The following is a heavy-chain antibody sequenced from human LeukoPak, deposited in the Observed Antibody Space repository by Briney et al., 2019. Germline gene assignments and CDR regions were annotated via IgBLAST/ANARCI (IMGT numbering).Heavy chain of an antibody. J-gene: IGHJ4*02. CDR2: IGTAGDT. CDR3: ARGMGATTQSLFDQ. V-gene: IGHV3-13*04. CDR1: GFTFSSYD. D-gene: IGHD1-26*01. Sequence: GGSLRLSCAAFGFTFSSYDMHWVRQGTGKGLEWVSGIGTAGDTYYPGSVKGRFTISRENAKNSLYLQMNSLRAGDTAVYYCARGMGATTQSLFDQWGQGTLVTVSS.